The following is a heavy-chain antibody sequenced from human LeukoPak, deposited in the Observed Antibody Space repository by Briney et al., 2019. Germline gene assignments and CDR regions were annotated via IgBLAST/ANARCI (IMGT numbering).Heavy chain of an antibody. CDR3: TRGPILLWIHNGMDV. D-gene: IGHD2/OR15-2a*01. CDR1: GFTFSSYS. J-gene: IGHJ6*02. Sequence: GGSLRLSCAASGFTFSSYSTNWVRQAPGKGLEWVSSISSSSSYIYYADSVKGRFTISRDNAKNSLYLQMNSLKTEDTAFYYCTRGPILLWIHNGMDVWGQGTTVTVSS. V-gene: IGHV3-21*03. CDR2: ISSSSSYI.